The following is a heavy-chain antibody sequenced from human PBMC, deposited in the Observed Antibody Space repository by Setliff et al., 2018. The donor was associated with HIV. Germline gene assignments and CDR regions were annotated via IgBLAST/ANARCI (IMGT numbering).Heavy chain of an antibody. CDR3: ARGLNDYTNPSYMDV. Sequence: LSLTCAVYGGSFSGYYWSWIRQPPGKGLEWIGEIKHSGSTNYNPSLRSRVTISVDTSKNQFSLKVNSVTAVDTAVYYCARGLNDYTNPSYMDVWGKGTTVTVSS. CDR2: IKHSGST. CDR1: GGSFSGYY. V-gene: IGHV4-34*01. J-gene: IGHJ6*03. D-gene: IGHD4-4*01.